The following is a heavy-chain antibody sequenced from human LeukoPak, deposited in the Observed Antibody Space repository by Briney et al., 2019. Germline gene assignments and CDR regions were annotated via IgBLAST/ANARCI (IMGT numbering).Heavy chain of an antibody. CDR1: GFTFSSYS. J-gene: IGHJ4*02. CDR2: ISSSGSTI. CDR3: ARDRYDSSGYCYDY. Sequence: GGSLRLSCAASGFTFSSYSMNWVRQAPGTGLEWVSYISSSGSTIYYADSVKGRFTISRDNAKNSLYLQMNSLRAEDTAVYYCARDRYDSSGYCYDYWGQGTLVTVSS. D-gene: IGHD3-22*01. V-gene: IGHV3-48*04.